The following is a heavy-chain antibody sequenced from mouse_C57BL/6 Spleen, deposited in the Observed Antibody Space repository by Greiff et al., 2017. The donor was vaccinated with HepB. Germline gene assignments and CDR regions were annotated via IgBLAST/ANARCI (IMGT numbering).Heavy chain of an antibody. Sequence: EVKLVESGEGLVKPGGSLKLSCAASGFTFSSYAMSWVRQTPEKRLEWVAYISSGGDYIYYADTVKGRFTISRDNARNTLYLQMSSLKSEDTAMYYCTREGDGSSQFAYWSQGTLVTVSA. D-gene: IGHD1-1*01. V-gene: IGHV5-9-1*02. J-gene: IGHJ3*01. CDR1: GFTFSSYA. CDR2: ISSGGDYI. CDR3: TREGDGSSQFAY.